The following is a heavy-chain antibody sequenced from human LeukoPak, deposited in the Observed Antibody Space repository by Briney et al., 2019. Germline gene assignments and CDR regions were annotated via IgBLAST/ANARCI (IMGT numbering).Heavy chain of an antibody. CDR1: GYTFTGYY. Sequence: GASVKVSCKASGYTFTGYYIHWVRQAPGQGLEWMGWINPNSGGTHYAQKFQGRVALTRDTSISTAYMELSRLTSDDAAVYYCARGAARASSGWYDYWGQGTLVTVSS. CDR3: ARGAARASSGWYDY. CDR2: INPNSGGT. D-gene: IGHD6-19*01. J-gene: IGHJ4*02. V-gene: IGHV1-2*02.